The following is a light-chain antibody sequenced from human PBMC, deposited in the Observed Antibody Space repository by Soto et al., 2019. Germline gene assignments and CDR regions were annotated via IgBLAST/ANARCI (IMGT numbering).Light chain of an antibody. CDR3: ATWDDSLNGLI. CDR2: SNN. V-gene: IGLV1-44*01. Sequence: QSVLTQPPSASGTPGQRVTISCSGGSSNIKTNGISWYQQVPEAAPKLLIYSNNQRPSGAPDRFTGSKSGTSASLAIAGLQSEDEATYHCATWDDSLNGLIFGGGTKLTVL. J-gene: IGLJ2*01. CDR1: SSNIKTNG.